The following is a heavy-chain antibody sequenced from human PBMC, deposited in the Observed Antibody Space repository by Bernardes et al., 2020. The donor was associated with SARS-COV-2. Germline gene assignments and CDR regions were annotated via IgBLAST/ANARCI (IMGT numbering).Heavy chain of an antibody. V-gene: IGHV3-21*01. J-gene: IGHJ3*02. CDR2: ISSSSSYI. D-gene: IGHD3-3*01. CDR1: GFTFSSYS. CDR3: ARDGGGTIFGVVIIYAFDI. Sequence: GGSLRLSRAASGFTFSSYSMNWVRQAPGKGLEWVSSISSSSSYIYYADSVKGRFTISRDNAKNSLYLQMNSLRAEDTAVYYCARDGGGTIFGVVIIYAFDIWGQGTMVTVSS.